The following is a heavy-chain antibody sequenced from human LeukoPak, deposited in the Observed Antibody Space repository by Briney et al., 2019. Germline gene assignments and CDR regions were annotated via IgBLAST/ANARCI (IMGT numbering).Heavy chain of an antibody. J-gene: IGHJ4*02. D-gene: IGHD1-26*01. CDR3: ARDERDSGSYPNDY. V-gene: IGHV3-48*02. CDR1: GFTFSSYS. CDR2: ISSSSSTI. Sequence: PGGSLRLSCAASGFTFSSYSMNWVRQAPGKGLEWVSYISSSSSTIYYADSVKGRFTISRDNAKNSLYLQMNSLRDEDTAVYYCARDERDSGSYPNDYWGQGPLVTVSS.